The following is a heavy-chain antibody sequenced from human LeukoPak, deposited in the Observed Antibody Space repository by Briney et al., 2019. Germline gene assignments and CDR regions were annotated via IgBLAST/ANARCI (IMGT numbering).Heavy chain of an antibody. V-gene: IGHV4-4*07. CDR2: IYTSGST. CDR3: AREGFDWNYGGRWFDP. Sequence: PSQTLSLICTVSGGSISSYYWSWIRQPAGKGLEWIGRIYTSGSTNYNPSLKSRVTMSVDASKNQFSLKLSSVTAADTAVYYCAREGFDWNYGGRWFDPWGQGTLVTVSS. CDR1: GGSISSYY. D-gene: IGHD1-7*01. J-gene: IGHJ5*02.